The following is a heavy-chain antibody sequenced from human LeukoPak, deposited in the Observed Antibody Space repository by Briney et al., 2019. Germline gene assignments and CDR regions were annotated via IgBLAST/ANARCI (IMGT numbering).Heavy chain of an antibody. J-gene: IGHJ4*02. D-gene: IGHD5-24*01. CDR1: GGSISSGDYY. CDR2: IYYSGST. Sequence: HPSETLSLTCTVSGGSISSGDYYWSWIRQPPGKGLEWIGYIYYSGSTYYNPSLKSRVTISVDTSKNQFSLKLSSVTAADTAVYYCARVLKRRDGYDSHYWGQGTLVTVSS. V-gene: IGHV4-30-4*01. CDR3: ARVLKRRDGYDSHY.